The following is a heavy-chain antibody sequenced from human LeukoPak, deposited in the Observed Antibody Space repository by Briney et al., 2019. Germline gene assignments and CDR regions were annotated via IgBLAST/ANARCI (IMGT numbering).Heavy chain of an antibody. CDR3: ARDASLYCNGDTCYWAFDL. D-gene: IGHD2-15*01. Sequence: GGSLRLSCAASGFTFTSYTMNWVRQAPGKGLAWVSSISSSSNYIYYADSVKGRFTISRDNAKNSLYLQMNSLRAEDTAVYYCARDASLYCNGDTCYWAFDLWGQGTLVTVSS. J-gene: IGHJ5*02. CDR1: GFTFTSYT. CDR2: ISSSSNYI. V-gene: IGHV3-21*01.